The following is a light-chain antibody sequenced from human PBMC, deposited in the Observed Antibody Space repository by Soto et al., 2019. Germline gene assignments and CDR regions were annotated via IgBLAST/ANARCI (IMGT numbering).Light chain of an antibody. CDR3: NSYISSTTLEV. CDR2: DVS. V-gene: IGLV2-14*01. CDR1: SSDVGGYNS. Sequence: QSALTKPASVSGSPGQSITISCTGTSSDVGGYNSVSWYQQHPGKAPKVIIFDVSDRPSGVSDRFSGSKSGNTSSLTISGLQAEDEADYYCNSYISSTTLEVFGTGTKVTVL. J-gene: IGLJ1*01.